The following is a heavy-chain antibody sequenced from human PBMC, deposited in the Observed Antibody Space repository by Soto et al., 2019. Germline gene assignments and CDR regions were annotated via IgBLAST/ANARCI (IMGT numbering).Heavy chain of an antibody. J-gene: IGHJ4*02. Sequence: GVSLRLSFASSGFDFSSYWMSWVRQAPGMGLEWVATMKEDGTEKYYVDSVKGRITTSRDNAKNSLYLQMNSLRAEDTAVYYWSRNQVGVRGADYLGKGNLGTV. D-gene: IGHD2-21*01. CDR2: MKEDGTEK. CDR1: GFDFSSYW. V-gene: IGHV3-7*01. CDR3: SRNQVGVRGADY.